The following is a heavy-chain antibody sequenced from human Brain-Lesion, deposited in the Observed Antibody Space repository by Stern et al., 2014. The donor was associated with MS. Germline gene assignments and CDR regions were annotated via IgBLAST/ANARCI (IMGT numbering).Heavy chain of an antibody. CDR1: GNSFTHFY. CDR2: INPNSGGT. Sequence: QDQLVQSGAEVKKPGASVRVSCEASGNSFTHFYIHWVRQAPGQGLEWMGWINPNSGGTKFAQKFQGWVTITRDTSMTTAYMEVTSLTSDDTAVYYCARGGRYYADYWGQGTLVTVSS. V-gene: IGHV1-2*04. D-gene: IGHD2-2*01. CDR3: ARGGRYYADY. J-gene: IGHJ4*02.